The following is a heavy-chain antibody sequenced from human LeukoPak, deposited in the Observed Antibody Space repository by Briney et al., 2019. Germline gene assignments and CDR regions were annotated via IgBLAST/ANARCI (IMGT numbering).Heavy chain of an antibody. J-gene: IGHJ4*02. CDR3: AGGRIVSTGLGY. V-gene: IGHV3-23*01. CDR2: ISDSGDST. D-gene: IGHD5/OR15-5a*01. CDR1: GFTFSSYA. Sequence: GGSLRLSCVASGFTFSSYAMSWVRQAPGKGPEWVSAISDSGDSTYYADSVRGRFTISRDTSKNTLYLQLNRLRAEDTAIYYCAGGRIVSTGLGYWGQGALVTVSS.